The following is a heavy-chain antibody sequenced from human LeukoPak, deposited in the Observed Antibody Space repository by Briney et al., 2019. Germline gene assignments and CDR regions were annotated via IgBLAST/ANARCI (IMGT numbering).Heavy chain of an antibody. D-gene: IGHD3-22*01. V-gene: IGHV3-11*01. CDR1: GFTFSDYY. CDR2: ISSSGSTI. Sequence: GGSLRPSCAASGFTFSDYYMSWIRQAPGKGLEWVSYISSSGSTIYYADSVKGRFTISRDNAKNSLYLQMNSLRAEDTAVYYCARVQPHYYDSSGYPPDYWGQGTLVTVSS. J-gene: IGHJ4*02. CDR3: ARVQPHYYDSSGYPPDY.